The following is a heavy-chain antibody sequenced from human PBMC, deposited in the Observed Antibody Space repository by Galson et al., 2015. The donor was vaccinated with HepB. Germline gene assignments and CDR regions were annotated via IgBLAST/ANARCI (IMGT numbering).Heavy chain of an antibody. J-gene: IGHJ3*02. V-gene: IGHV3-49*03. CDR2: IRRKSYGETI. CDR3: SRDQYFHAFDI. CDR1: GFNFRDYA. Sequence: SLRLSCAASGFNFRDYAINWFRQAPGKGLEWVGFIRRKSYGETIEYAASVKGRFTTSRDDSKSIAYLQMNSLKTEDTGLYYCSRDQYFHAFDIWGQGTVVTVSS. D-gene: IGHD2/OR15-2a*01.